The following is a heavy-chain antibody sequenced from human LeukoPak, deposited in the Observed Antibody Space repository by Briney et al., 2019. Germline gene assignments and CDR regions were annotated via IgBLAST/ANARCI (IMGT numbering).Heavy chain of an antibody. J-gene: IGHJ4*02. CDR1: RCTFSSYA. CDR3: ARDPLSDPPGDY. CDR2: IIPIFGTA. Sequence: SVKVSCKASRCTFSSYAISWVRQAPGQGLEWMGRIIPIFGTANYAQKFQGRVTITTDESTSTAYMELSSLRSEDTAVYYCARDPLSDPPGDYWGQGTLVTVSS. V-gene: IGHV1-69*05.